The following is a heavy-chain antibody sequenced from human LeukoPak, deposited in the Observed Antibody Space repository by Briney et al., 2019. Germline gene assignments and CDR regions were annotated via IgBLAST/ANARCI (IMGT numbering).Heavy chain of an antibody. Sequence: PGGSLRLSCAASGFTFSNYAISWVRQAPGKGLEWVSSISPSNISSYYADSVGGRFTISRDNSKNTLYLQMNSLRAEDTAVYYCAKDMGSRATNFDCWGQGTLVSVSS. CDR2: ISPSNISS. CDR1: GFTFSNYA. J-gene: IGHJ4*02. CDR3: AKDMGSRATNFDC. D-gene: IGHD1-26*01. V-gene: IGHV3-23*01.